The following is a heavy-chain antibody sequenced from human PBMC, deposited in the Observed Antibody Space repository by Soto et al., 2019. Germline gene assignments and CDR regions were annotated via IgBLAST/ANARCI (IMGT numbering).Heavy chain of an antibody. Sequence: SETLSLTCAVYGGSFSGHSWTWIRQSPGKGLEWIGDINHSGRVNYSPSLKSRVTISLDTSKNQFSLTLSAVTAADTAMYYCSTRAYDTNGYYRFDPWGQGNLVTVSS. CDR2: INHSGRV. CDR3: STRAYDTNGYYRFDP. V-gene: IGHV4-34*01. J-gene: IGHJ5*01. CDR1: GGSFSGHS. D-gene: IGHD3-22*01.